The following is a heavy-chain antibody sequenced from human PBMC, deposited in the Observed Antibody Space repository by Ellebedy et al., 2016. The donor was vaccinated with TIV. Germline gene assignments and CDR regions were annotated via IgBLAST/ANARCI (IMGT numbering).Heavy chain of an antibody. J-gene: IGHJ5*02. Sequence: PGGSLRLSCAASGFSFSGYTMNWVRQAPGKGLEWVSTISSSSDYINYVDSVKGRFTISRDNAKNSLYLHMNSLRAEDTAVYYCARVNDVVRGHNWFDPWGQGTLVTVSP. V-gene: IGHV3-21*06. CDR1: GFSFSGYT. CDR2: ISSSSDYI. CDR3: ARVNDVVRGHNWFDP. D-gene: IGHD1-1*01.